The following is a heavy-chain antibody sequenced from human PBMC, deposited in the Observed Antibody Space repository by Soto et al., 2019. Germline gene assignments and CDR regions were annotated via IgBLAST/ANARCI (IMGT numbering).Heavy chain of an antibody. V-gene: IGHV4-4*02. J-gene: IGHJ4*02. CDR1: GGSISSSNW. D-gene: IGHD6-19*01. CDR3: VITAKGGWYESYFDY. Sequence: SETLSLTCAVSGGSISSSNWWSWVRQPPGKGLEWIGEIYHSGSTNYNPSLKSRVTISVDKSKNQFSLKLSSVTAADTAVYYCVITAKGGWYESYFDYWGQGTLVTVSS. CDR2: IYHSGST.